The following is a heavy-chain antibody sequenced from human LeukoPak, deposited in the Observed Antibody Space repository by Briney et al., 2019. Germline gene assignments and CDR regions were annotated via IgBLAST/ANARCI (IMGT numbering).Heavy chain of an antibody. Sequence: GSLRLSCAASGFTFSSYAMHWVRQAPGKGLEWVAVISYDGSNKYYADSVKGRFTISRDNSKNTLYLQMNSLRAEDTAVYYCARDGYIAVAGFFDYWGQGTLVTVSS. V-gene: IGHV3-30-3*01. D-gene: IGHD6-19*01. CDR3: ARDGYIAVAGFFDY. CDR1: GFTFSSYA. J-gene: IGHJ4*02. CDR2: ISYDGSNK.